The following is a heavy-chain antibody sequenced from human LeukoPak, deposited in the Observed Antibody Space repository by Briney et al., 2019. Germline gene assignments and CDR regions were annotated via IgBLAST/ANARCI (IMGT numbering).Heavy chain of an antibody. CDR2: ISSSGSTI. J-gene: IGHJ4*02. Sequence: GGSLRLSCEASGFTFSRHWLTWVRQAPGKGLEWVSYISSSGSTIYYADPVKGRFTISRDNAKNSLYLQMNSLRAEDTAVYYCARVWYSGSYPVDYWGQGTLVTVSS. V-gene: IGHV3-48*04. D-gene: IGHD1-26*01. CDR1: GFTFSRHW. CDR3: ARVWYSGSYPVDY.